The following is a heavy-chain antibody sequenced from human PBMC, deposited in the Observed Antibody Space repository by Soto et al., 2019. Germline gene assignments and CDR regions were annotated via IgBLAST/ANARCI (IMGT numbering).Heavy chain of an antibody. D-gene: IGHD6-19*01. CDR1: GGTFSSYA. Sequence: GASVKVSCKASGGTFSSYAISWVRQAPGQGLEWMGGIIPIFGTANYAQKFQGRVTITADESTSTAYMELSSLRSEDTAVYYCAREASYSSGRKPFDYWGQGTLVTVSS. CDR2: IIPIFGTA. V-gene: IGHV1-69*13. CDR3: AREASYSSGRKPFDY. J-gene: IGHJ4*02.